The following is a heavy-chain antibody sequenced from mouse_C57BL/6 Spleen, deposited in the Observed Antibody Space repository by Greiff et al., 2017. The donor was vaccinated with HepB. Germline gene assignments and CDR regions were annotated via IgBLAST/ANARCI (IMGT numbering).Heavy chain of an antibody. J-gene: IGHJ4*01. Sequence: EVNVVESGEGLVKPGGSLKLSCAASGFTFSSYAMSWVRQTPEKRLEWVAYISSGGDYIYYADTVKGRFTISRDNARNTLYLQMSSLKSEDTAMYYGTREGAYYYYYAMDYWGQGTSVTVSS. CDR2: ISSGGDYI. V-gene: IGHV5-9-1*02. CDR3: TREGAYYYYYAMDY. CDR1: GFTFSSYA. D-gene: IGHD2-10*01.